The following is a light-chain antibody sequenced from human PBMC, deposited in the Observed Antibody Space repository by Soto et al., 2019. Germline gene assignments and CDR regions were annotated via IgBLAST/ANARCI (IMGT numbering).Light chain of an antibody. J-gene: IGLJ2*01. CDR2: EVT. CDR3: SPYSSGSTLVV. Sequence: QLVLTQPASLSGSPGQSITISCTGTNSDVGSYIYVSWYQHHPGKVPKLLIYEVTNRPSGVSSRFSGSKSGNTASLTISGLQAEDEADYYCSPYSSGSTLVVFGGGTKLTVL. V-gene: IGLV2-14*01. CDR1: NSDVGSYIY.